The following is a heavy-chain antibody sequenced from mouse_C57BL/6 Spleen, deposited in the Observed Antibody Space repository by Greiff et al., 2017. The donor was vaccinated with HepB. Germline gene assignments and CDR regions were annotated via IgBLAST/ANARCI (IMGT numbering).Heavy chain of an antibody. Sequence: VKQSCKASGYTFTDYYINWVKQRPGQGLEWIARIYPGSGNTYYNEKFKGKATLTAEKSSSTAYMQLSSLTSEDSAVYFCATLLNAYWGQGTLVTVSA. J-gene: IGHJ3*01. CDR1: GYTFTDYY. CDR3: ATLLNAY. V-gene: IGHV1-76*01. CDR2: IYPGSGNT. D-gene: IGHD1-1*01.